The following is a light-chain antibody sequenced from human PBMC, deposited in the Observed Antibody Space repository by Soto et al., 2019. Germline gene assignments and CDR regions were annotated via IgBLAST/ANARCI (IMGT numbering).Light chain of an antibody. CDR1: QSVLYSSNNKNY. Sequence: DIVMTQSPDSLAVSLGERATINCKSSQSVLYSSNNKNYLAWYQQKSGQPPKLLIYWASTRESGVPDRFSGSGSGTDFTLTISSLQAADVAVYYCQQYYSSPWTFGQGTKWISN. J-gene: IGKJ1*01. V-gene: IGKV4-1*01. CDR3: QQYYSSPWT. CDR2: WAS.